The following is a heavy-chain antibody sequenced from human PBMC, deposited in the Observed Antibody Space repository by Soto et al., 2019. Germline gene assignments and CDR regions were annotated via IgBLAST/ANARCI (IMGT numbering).Heavy chain of an antibody. CDR1: GFSFRHYA. D-gene: IGHD2-15*01. J-gene: IGHJ6*02. CDR3: ARAGYCSGGRCYSPYYYYYGMDV. V-gene: IGHV3-30-3*01. CDR2: ISYDGNIK. Sequence: GGSLRLSCGASGFSFRHYAMHWVRQAPGKGLECVAVISYDGNIKRYADSVKGRFTISRDNSENTLYLQMNSLRPEDTAVYYCARAGYCSGGRCYSPYYYYYGMDVWGQGTTVTVSS.